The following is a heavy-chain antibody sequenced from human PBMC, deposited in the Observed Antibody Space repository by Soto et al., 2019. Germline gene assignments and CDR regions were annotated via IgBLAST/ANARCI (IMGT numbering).Heavy chain of an antibody. CDR1: GGSISSYY. V-gene: IGHV4-4*07. Sequence: QVQLQESGPGLVKPSETLSLTCTVSGGSISSYYWSWIRQPAGKGLEWLGRIYTSGSTNYNPSLKSRVTMSVDTSKNQFSLKLSSVTAADTAVYYCARAARDYDSSGYYHDYWGQGTLVTVSS. CDR3: ARAARDYDSSGYYHDY. J-gene: IGHJ4*02. CDR2: IYTSGST. D-gene: IGHD3-22*01.